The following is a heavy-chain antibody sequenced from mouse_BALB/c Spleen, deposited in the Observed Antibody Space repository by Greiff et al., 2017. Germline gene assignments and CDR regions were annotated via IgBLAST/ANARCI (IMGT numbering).Heavy chain of an antibody. V-gene: IGHV1S135*01. CDR3: ARRPGSSSGYFDY. J-gene: IGHJ2*01. CDR2: IDPYNGGT. CDR1: GYAFTSYN. D-gene: IGHD1-1*01. Sequence: QLQESGPELVKPGASVKVSCKASGYAFTSYNMYWVKQSHGKSLEWIGYIDPYNGGTSYNQKFKGKATLTVDKSSSTAYMHLNSLTSEDSAVYYCARRPGSSSGYFDYWGQGTTLTVSS.